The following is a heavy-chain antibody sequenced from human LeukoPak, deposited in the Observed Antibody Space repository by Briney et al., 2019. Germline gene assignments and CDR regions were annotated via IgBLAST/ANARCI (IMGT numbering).Heavy chain of an antibody. Sequence: ASVKVSCKASGFTFTTFGFTWVRPAPGQGLEWIGWISGYNGDTNYAQNFQGRVTMTTDTSTGTAYMELTSLRSDDTAIYYCARVTMIVLSMNPPDSWFDPWGQGTLVTVSS. D-gene: IGHD3-22*01. CDR3: ARVTMIVLSMNPPDSWFDP. CDR2: ISGYNGDT. V-gene: IGHV1-18*01. CDR1: GFTFTTFG. J-gene: IGHJ5*02.